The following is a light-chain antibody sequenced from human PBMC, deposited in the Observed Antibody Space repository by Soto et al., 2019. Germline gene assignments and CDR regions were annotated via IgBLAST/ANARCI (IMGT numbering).Light chain of an antibody. V-gene: IGLV2-11*01. CDR2: DVS. CDR3: CSYAGSYTVV. Sequence: QSVLTQPRSVSGSPRQSVSISCTGTSSDVGGYNYVSWYQKHPGEAPKLMISDVSKRSQEVPDRFSGSKSGKEAALNFCGLQAEDEGDYYCCSYAGSYTVVFGGGTKGTVL. J-gene: IGLJ3*02. CDR1: SSDVGGYNY.